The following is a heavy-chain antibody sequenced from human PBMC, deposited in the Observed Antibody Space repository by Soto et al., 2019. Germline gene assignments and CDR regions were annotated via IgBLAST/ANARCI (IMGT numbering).Heavy chain of an antibody. V-gene: IGHV3-23*01. D-gene: IGHD1-1*01. CDR3: AKVMYTWNDVAAFDS. CDR1: RFTFSNFA. Sequence: PGGSLRLSCAASRFTFSNFAMSWVRQAPGKGLEWISSIGVSEGSTYYTDSVRGRFTISRDNSKNTLYLQMNGLRVEDTALYYCAKVMYTWNDVAAFDSWGQGTLVTVSS. J-gene: IGHJ4*02. CDR2: IGVSEGST.